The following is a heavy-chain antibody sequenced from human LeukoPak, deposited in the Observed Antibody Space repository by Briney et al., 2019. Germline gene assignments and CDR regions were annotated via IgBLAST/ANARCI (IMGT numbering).Heavy chain of an antibody. CDR2: IYYSGST. J-gene: IGHJ5*02. D-gene: IGHD6-13*01. CDR1: GGSISSSSYY. V-gene: IGHV4-39*01. CDR3: ARAIAAAGTARGWFDP. Sequence: PSETLSLTCTVSGGSISSSSYYGGWIRQPPGKGLEWIGSIYYSGSTYYNPSLKSRVTISVDTSKNQFSLKLSSVTAADTAVYYCARAIAAAGTARGWFDPWGQGTLVTVSS.